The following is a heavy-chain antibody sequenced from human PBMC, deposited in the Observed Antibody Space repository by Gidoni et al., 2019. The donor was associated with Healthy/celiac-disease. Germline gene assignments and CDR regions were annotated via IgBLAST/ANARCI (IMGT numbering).Heavy chain of an antibody. CDR2: LSGSGGST. V-gene: IGHV3-23*01. Sequence: EVQLLESGGGLVQPGGSLRLSCAACGWTLSSYAMSWVRQAPGTGLEWVSALSGSGGSTYYAASLKGRFTISRDNSKNPLSLQMSSLSAEDTAVYYCARGGLGVSSEYFDYWGQGTLVTVSS. D-gene: IGHD3-16*01. CDR1: GWTLSSYA. CDR3: ARGGLGVSSEYFDY. J-gene: IGHJ4*02.